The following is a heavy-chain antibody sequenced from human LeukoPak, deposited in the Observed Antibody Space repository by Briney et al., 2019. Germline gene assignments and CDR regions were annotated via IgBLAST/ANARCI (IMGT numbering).Heavy chain of an antibody. Sequence: SETLSLTCAVYGGSFTKHQWSWIRQPPGKGLEWIGAINDGGSTNYNPSLKSRVTISVDTSKNQFSLRLSSMTAADTAVYYCASGVVAPIPKTWGQGTLVTVSS. J-gene: IGHJ5*02. V-gene: IGHV4-34*01. CDR1: GGSFTKHQ. CDR3: ASGVVAPIPKT. D-gene: IGHD5-12*01. CDR2: INDGGST.